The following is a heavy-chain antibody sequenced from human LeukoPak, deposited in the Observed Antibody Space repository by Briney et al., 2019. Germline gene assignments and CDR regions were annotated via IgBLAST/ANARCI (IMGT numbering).Heavy chain of an antibody. V-gene: IGHV3-30*02. D-gene: IGHD3-22*01. Sequence: GGSLRLSCAASGFTFSSYGMHWVRQAPGKGLEWVAFIRYDGSNKYYADSVKGRFTISRDNSKNTLYLQMNSLRAEDTAVYYCAKDEIHHMIVVVTGYFDYWGQGTLVTVSS. CDR2: IRYDGSNK. CDR1: GFTFSSYG. CDR3: AKDEIHHMIVVVTGYFDY. J-gene: IGHJ4*02.